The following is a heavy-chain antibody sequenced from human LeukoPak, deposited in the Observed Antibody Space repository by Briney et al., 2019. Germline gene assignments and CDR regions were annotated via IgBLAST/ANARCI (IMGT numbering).Heavy chain of an antibody. D-gene: IGHD3-22*01. Sequence: SETLSLTCTVSGGSISSYYWSWIRQPPGKGLEWIGYIYYSGSTNYNPSLKSRVTISVDTSKNQFSLKLSSVTAADTAVYYCARFDYYDSSGYPGAPWWFDSWGQGTLVTVSS. CDR1: GGSISSYY. V-gene: IGHV4-59*01. CDR2: IYYSGST. CDR3: ARFDYYDSSGYPGAPWWFDS. J-gene: IGHJ5*01.